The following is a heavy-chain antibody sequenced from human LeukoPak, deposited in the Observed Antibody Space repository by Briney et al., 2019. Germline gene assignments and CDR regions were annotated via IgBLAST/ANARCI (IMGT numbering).Heavy chain of an antibody. D-gene: IGHD2-15*01. J-gene: IGHJ4*02. CDR3: ARVQGSGLFRWY. CDR2: IYSDSST. CDR1: GFTVRSKY. V-gene: IGHV3-66*01. Sequence: GGSLRLSCAASGFTVRSKYMCWVRQAPGKGLEWVSVIYSDSSTYYADSVKGRFTISRDISKNTLYLQMSSLRAEDTGLYYCARVQGSGLFRWYWGQGTLVTVSS.